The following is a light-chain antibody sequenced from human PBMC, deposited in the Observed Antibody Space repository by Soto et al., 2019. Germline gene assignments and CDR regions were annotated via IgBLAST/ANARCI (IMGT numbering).Light chain of an antibody. CDR3: QQYDISPWT. J-gene: IGKJ1*01. CDR2: DSS. CDR1: QSISSK. Sequence: EIVMTQSPATLSVSTGERATLSCRASQSISSKLAWYQQKPCQPPRLLIYDSSTRATGFPDRFSGSGSGTDFTLTIIRLEPEDFAVYYCQQYDISPWTFGQGTKVDI. V-gene: IGKV3D-15*01.